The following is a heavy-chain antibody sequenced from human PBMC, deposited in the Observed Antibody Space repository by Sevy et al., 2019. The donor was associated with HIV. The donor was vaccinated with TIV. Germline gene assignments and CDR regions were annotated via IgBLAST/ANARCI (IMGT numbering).Heavy chain of an antibody. CDR3: AKDRGYYYSSGYSLDY. Sequence: GGSLRLSCAASRFTFSSYAMSWVRQAPGKGLEWVSAISGSGGSTYYSDSVKGRFTISRDNSKNTLYLQMNSLRAEDTAVYYCAKDRGYYYSSGYSLDYWGQGTLVTVSS. CDR2: ISGSGGST. CDR1: RFTFSSYA. J-gene: IGHJ4*02. V-gene: IGHV3-23*01. D-gene: IGHD3-22*01.